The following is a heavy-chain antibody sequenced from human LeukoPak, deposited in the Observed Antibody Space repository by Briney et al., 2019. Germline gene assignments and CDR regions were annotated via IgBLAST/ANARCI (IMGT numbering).Heavy chain of an antibody. CDR3: ARTENYIPEDCFDP. CDR2: ICYSGST. CDR1: GGSIGSSSYC. D-gene: IGHD5-24*01. J-gene: IGHJ5*02. Sequence: SETLSLTCSVSGGSIGSSSYCWGWIRQPPGKGLEWIGTICYSGSTFYNPSLKSRVALSVDTSKNQFSLKLSSVTAADTAVYYCARTENYIPEDCFDPWGQGTLVTVSS. V-gene: IGHV4-39*01.